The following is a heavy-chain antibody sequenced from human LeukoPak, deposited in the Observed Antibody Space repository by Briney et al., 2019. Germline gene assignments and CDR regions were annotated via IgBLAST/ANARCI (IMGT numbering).Heavy chain of an antibody. CDR1: GGSISSSSYY. CDR3: ARDRHLYDFWSGYQFDY. V-gene: IGHV4-61*05. J-gene: IGHJ4*02. D-gene: IGHD3-3*01. CDR2: IYYSGST. Sequence: PSETLSLTCTVSGGSISSSSYYWGWIRQPPGKGLEWIGYIYYSGSTNYNPSLKSRVTMSVDTSKNQFSLKLSSVTAADTAVYYCARDRHLYDFWSGYQFDYWGQGTLVTVSS.